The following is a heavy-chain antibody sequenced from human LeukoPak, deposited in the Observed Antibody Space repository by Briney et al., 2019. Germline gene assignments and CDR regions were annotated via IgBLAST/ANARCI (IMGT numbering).Heavy chain of an antibody. Sequence: ASVKVSCKASGYTFTSYGISWVRQAPGQGLEWMGWISAYNGNTNYAQELQGRVTMTTDTSTSTAYMELRSLRSDDTAVYYCARSLGPIAVADLDYWGQGTLVTVSS. D-gene: IGHD6-19*01. CDR1: GYTFTSYG. CDR2: ISAYNGNT. V-gene: IGHV1-18*01. J-gene: IGHJ4*02. CDR3: ARSLGPIAVADLDY.